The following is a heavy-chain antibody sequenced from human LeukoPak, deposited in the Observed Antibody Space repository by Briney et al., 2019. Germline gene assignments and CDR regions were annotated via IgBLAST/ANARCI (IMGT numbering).Heavy chain of an antibody. J-gene: IGHJ2*01. CDR1: GGTFSSYA. Sequence: SVKVSCKASGGTFSSYAISWVRQAPGQGLEWMGGIIPIFGTANYAQKFQGRVTITADESTGTAYMELSSLRSEDTAVYYCARDRLRLGELSFNWYFDLWGRGTLVTVSS. CDR3: ARDRLRLGELSFNWYFDL. V-gene: IGHV1-69*13. CDR2: IIPIFGTA. D-gene: IGHD3-16*02.